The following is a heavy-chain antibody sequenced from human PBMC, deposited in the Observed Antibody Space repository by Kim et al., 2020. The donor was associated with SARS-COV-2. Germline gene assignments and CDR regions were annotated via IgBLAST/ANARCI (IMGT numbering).Heavy chain of an antibody. Sequence: GGSLRLSCAASGFTFSSYAMHWVRQAPGKGLEWVAVISYDGSNKYYVDSVKGRFTISRYNSKNTVYLQMNSLRAEDTAVYYCAKDLAAVPNFQGAHYWG. J-gene: IGHJ4*01. V-gene: IGHV3-30*18. CDR2: ISYDGSNK. CDR3: AKDLAAVPNFQGAHY. D-gene: IGHD6-19*01. CDR1: GFTFSSYA.